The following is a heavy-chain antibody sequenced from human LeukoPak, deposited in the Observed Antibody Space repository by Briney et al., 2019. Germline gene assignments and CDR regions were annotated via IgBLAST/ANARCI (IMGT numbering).Heavy chain of an antibody. D-gene: IGHD6-13*01. CDR3: ASNQPAAAGTTSFDY. CDR1: GGSISSSSYY. J-gene: IGHJ4*02. V-gene: IGHV4-39*07. CDR2: IYYSGST. Sequence: SETLSLTCTVSGGSISSSSYYWGWIRQPPGKGLEWIGSIYYSGSTYYNPSLKSRVTISVDTSKNQFSLKLSSVTAADTAVYYCASNQPAAAGTTSFDYWGQGTLVTVSS.